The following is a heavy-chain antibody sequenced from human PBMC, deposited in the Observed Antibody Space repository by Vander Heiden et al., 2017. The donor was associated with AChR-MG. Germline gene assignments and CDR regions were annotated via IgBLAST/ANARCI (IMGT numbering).Heavy chain of an antibody. V-gene: IGHV3-11*01. D-gene: IGHD1-1*01. CDR2: ISSSGSTI. Sequence: QVQLVESGGGLVKPGGSLRLSCAASGFPFSDYYMSWIRQAPGKGLEWVSYISSSGSTIYYADAVKGRFTISRDNAKNSLYLKMKSMRAEDTAVYYFARSRPEPGLFDYWGQGTLVTVSS. CDR3: ARSRPEPGLFDY. J-gene: IGHJ4*02. CDR1: GFPFSDYY.